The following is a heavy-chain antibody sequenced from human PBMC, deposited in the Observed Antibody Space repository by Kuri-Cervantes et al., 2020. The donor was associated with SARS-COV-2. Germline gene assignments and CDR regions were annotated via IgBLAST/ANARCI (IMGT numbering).Heavy chain of an antibody. CDR2: ISWNSGSI. V-gene: IGHV3-9*01. D-gene: IGHD2-2*02. CDR1: GFTFDDYA. CDR3: ARGKDIVVVPAAIRYYYYYYMDV. Sequence: SPKISCAASGFTFDDYALHWVRQAPGKGLEWVSGISWNSGSIGYADSVKGRFTISRDNAKTSLYLQMNSLRAEDTAVYYCARGKDIVVVPAAIRYYYYYYMDVWGKGTTVTVSS. J-gene: IGHJ6*03.